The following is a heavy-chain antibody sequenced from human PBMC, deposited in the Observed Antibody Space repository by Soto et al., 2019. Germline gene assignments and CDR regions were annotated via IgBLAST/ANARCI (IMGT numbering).Heavy chain of an antibody. CDR1: GYTFIHFG. D-gene: IGHD1-7*01. J-gene: IGHJ5*02. V-gene: IGHV1-18*01. CDR2: ISPFNGHT. CDR3: AREPPGPTAALNYFDP. Sequence: ASGKVSCKTSGYTFIHFGISWVRQAPGQGLEWMGWISPFNGHTQYAQTFQGRVTLNTDTSTATAFLDLRSLRSDDTAVYYCAREPPGPTAALNYFDPWRRGTLVTVSS.